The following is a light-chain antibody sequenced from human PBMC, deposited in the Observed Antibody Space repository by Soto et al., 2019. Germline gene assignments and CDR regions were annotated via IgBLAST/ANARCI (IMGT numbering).Light chain of an antibody. Sequence: EIVMTQSQATLSVSPGERAALSCRASQSVSSKLAWYRQRPGQAPRLVIYDTSTRATGVPARFSGSGSGTEFTLTISSLQSEDFGVYYCQQYNDWFSITFGQGTRLEIK. CDR3: QQYNDWFSIT. CDR1: QSVSSK. J-gene: IGKJ5*01. V-gene: IGKV3-15*01. CDR2: DTS.